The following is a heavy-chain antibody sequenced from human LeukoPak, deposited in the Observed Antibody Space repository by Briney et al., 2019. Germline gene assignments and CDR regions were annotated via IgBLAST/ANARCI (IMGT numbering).Heavy chain of an antibody. CDR3: ARETTTDFDY. J-gene: IGHJ4*02. V-gene: IGHV4-31*03. D-gene: IGHD1-26*01. CDR1: GGSIDRGGFY. CDR2: ISYSGST. Sequence: SQTLSLTCSVSGGSIDRGGFYWTWIRQHPGKGLEWIGYISYSGSTHYNPSLKSRVTISSDTSKTQFSLQLNSVTVADTAVYYCARETTTDFDYWGQGTLVTVSS.